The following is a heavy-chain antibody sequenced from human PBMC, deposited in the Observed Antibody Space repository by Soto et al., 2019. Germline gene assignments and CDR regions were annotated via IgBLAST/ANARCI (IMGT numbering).Heavy chain of an antibody. CDR1: GFTVSGKKY. D-gene: IGHD2-15*01. CDR3: ATVLLREHAFDI. CDR2: LYIADGT. V-gene: IGHV3-53*01. Sequence: DVQVVESGGGLIQPGGSLRLSCAASGFTVSGKKYITWVRQAPGQGLACVSALYIADGTFYADSLRGRVTVSIDSAKNTVSLQMNKLSPADTAVYFCATVLLREHAFDIWGLGKMVTVSS. J-gene: IGHJ3*02.